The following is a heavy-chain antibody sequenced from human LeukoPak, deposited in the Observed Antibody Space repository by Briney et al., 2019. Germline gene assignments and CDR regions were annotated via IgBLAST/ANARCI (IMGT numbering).Heavy chain of an antibody. V-gene: IGHV1-69*13. CDR2: IIPIFGTA. Sequence: SVKVSCKASGGTFSSYAISWVRQAPGQGLEWMGGIIPIFGTANYAQKFQGRVTITADESTSTAYMELSSLRSEDTAVYYCARHPGSHYYYYGMDVWGQGTTVTVSS. J-gene: IGHJ6*02. D-gene: IGHD7-27*01. CDR1: GGTFSSYA. CDR3: ARHPGSHYYYYGMDV.